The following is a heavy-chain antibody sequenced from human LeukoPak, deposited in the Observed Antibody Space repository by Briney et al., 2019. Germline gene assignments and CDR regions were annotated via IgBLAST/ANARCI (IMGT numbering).Heavy chain of an antibody. J-gene: IGHJ3*02. D-gene: IGHD6-13*01. CDR1: GCSISSYY. V-gene: IGHV4-59*01. CDR2: IYYSGST. Sequence: SETLSLTCTVSGCSISSYYWSWIRQPPGKGLEWIGYIYYSGSTNYNPSLKSRVTISVDTSKNQFSLKLSSVTAADTAVYYCASGLAGLDAFDIWGQGTMVTVSS. CDR3: ASGLAGLDAFDI.